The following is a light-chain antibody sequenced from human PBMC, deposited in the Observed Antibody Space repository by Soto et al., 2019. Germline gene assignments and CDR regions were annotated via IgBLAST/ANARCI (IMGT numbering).Light chain of an antibody. V-gene: IGKV3-20*01. Sequence: EIVLTQSPGTLSLSPGERATLSCRASQSVRNSHLAWYQQKPGQPPRLLISRAASRAPGIPDRFSGSGSGTGFTLRISKLEPEDSALYYCQQYGDSPWTFGLGTKVDTK. CDR1: QSVRNSH. CDR2: RAA. J-gene: IGKJ1*01. CDR3: QQYGDSPWT.